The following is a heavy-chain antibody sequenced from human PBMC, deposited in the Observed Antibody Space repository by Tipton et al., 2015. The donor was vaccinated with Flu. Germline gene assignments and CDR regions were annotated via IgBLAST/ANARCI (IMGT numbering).Heavy chain of an antibody. Sequence: TLSLTCTVSGGSISSYYWSWIRQPPGKGLEWIGYIYYSGSTNYNPSLKSRVTISVDTSNNQFSLKLSSVTAADTAVYYCASTIVLGSIRWFDPWGQGTLVTVSS. CDR1: GGSISSYY. CDR3: ASTIVLGSIRWFDP. V-gene: IGHV4-59*01. D-gene: IGHD2/OR15-2a*01. J-gene: IGHJ5*02. CDR2: IYYSGST.